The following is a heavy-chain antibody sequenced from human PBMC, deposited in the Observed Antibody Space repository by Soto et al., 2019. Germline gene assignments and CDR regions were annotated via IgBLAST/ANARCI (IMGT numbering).Heavy chain of an antibody. CDR1: GFTFSSYS. Sequence: RLSCAASGFTFSSYSMNWVRQAPGKGLEWVSSISSSSYIYYADSVKGRFTISRDNAKNSLYLQMNSLRAEDTAVYYCAREGSSSSGLWGMDVWGQGTTVTVSS. CDR3: AREGSSSSGLWGMDV. J-gene: IGHJ6*02. V-gene: IGHV3-21*01. CDR2: ISSSSYI. D-gene: IGHD6-6*01.